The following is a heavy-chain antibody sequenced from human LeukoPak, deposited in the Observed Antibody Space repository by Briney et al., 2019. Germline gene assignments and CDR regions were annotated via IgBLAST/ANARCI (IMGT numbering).Heavy chain of an antibody. CDR1: GGSISSYY. V-gene: IGHV4-59*01. D-gene: IGHD3-9*01. CDR3: ARVPWGYDILSGWYFDL. Sequence: SETLSLTCTVSGGSISSYYWSWIRQPPGKGLEWIGYIYYSGSTNYNPSLKSRVTKSVDTSKNQFSLKLSSVTAADTAVYYCARVPWGYDILSGWYFDLWGRGTLVTVSS. J-gene: IGHJ2*01. CDR2: IYYSGST.